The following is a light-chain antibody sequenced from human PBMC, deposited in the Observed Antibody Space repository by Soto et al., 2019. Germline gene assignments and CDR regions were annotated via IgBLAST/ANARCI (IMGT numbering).Light chain of an antibody. CDR3: TQTLPTPQT. Sequence: DIVMTQSPLSLPVTPGEPASISCRSSQSLLHSNGHTYLDWYLQKPGQSPQVLIYLGSNRASGVPDRFRGSGSGTDFTLKISRVEAEDVGVYYCTQTLPTPQTFGQGTKLEIK. J-gene: IGKJ2*01. CDR1: QSLLHSNGHTY. V-gene: IGKV2-28*01. CDR2: LGS.